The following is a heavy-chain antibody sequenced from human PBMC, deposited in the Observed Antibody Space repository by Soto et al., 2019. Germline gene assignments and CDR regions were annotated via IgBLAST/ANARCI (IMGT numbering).Heavy chain of an antibody. CDR3: ARDPSFEDYPFDY. CDR2: INAGNGNT. Sequence: ASVKVSCKASGYTFTSYAMHWVRQAPGQRLEWMGWINAGNGNTKYSQKFQGRVTITRDTSASTAYMELSSLRSEDTAVYYCARDPSFEDYPFDYWGQGTLVTVSS. V-gene: IGHV1-3*01. D-gene: IGHD3-9*01. CDR1: GYTFTSYA. J-gene: IGHJ4*02.